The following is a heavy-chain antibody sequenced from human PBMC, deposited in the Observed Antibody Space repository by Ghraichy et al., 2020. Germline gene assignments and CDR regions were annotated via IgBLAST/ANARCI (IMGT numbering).Heavy chain of an antibody. V-gene: IGHV3-43*02. CDR2: ISGDGDST. CDR3: AKGRNYYGSGSYVDF. Sequence: GESLNISCAASGFTFDDYAMHWVRQTTGKGLEWVSLISGDGDSTYYADSVKGRFTISRDNSKNSLYLQMNSLRTEDAALYYCAKGRNYYGSGSYVDFWGQGTLVTVSS. J-gene: IGHJ4*02. D-gene: IGHD3-10*01. CDR1: GFTFDDYA.